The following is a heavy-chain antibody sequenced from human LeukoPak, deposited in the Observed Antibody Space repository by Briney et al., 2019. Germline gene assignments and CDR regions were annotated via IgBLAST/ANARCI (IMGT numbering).Heavy chain of an antibody. Sequence: GRSLRLSCAASGFTFDDYAMHWVRQAPGKGLEWVSGISWNSGSIGYADSVKGRFTISRDNAKNSLYLQMNSLRAEDTALYYCAKSPYYDILTGYYFDYWGHGTLVTVSS. V-gene: IGHV3-9*01. CDR1: GFTFDDYA. CDR3: AKSPYYDILTGYYFDY. CDR2: ISWNSGSI. D-gene: IGHD3-9*01. J-gene: IGHJ4*01.